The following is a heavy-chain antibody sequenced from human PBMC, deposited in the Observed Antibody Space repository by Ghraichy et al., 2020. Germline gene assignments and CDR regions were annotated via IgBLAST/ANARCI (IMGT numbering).Heavy chain of an antibody. CDR3: AKGGGNGVSCYSGCDY. D-gene: IGHD2-15*01. V-gene: IGHV3-23*01. CDR2: ICGSGNST. J-gene: IGHJ4*02. Sequence: GGSLRLSCAASGFTSTNYAMSWVRQAPGKGLEWVSSICGSGNSTYHADSVKGRFTISRDNSKNTLYLLMTSLRAEDTAVYYCAKGGGNGVSCYSGCDYWGQGTLVTVSA. CDR1: GFTSTNYA.